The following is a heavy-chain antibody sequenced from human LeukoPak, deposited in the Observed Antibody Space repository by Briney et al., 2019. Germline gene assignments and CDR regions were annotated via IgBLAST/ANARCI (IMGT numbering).Heavy chain of an antibody. J-gene: IGHJ4*02. D-gene: IGHD6-19*01. CDR3: ARFTGSGWYS. V-gene: IGHV3-48*03. Sequence: PGGSLRLSCAASKFTFSSYEMNWVRQAPGKGLEWVPYISSSGSTIYYADSVKGRYTISRDNAKNSLYLQTNSLRAEDTAVYYCARFTGSGWYSWGQGTLVTVSS. CDR2: ISSSGSTI. CDR1: KFTFSSYE.